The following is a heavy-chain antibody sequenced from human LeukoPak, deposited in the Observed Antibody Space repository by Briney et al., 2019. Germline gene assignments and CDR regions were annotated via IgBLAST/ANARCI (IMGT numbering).Heavy chain of an antibody. Sequence: PGRSLRLSCAASGFTLSSYAMHWVRQAPGKGLEWVAVISYDGSNKYYADSVKGRFTISRDNSKNTLYLQMNSLRAEDTAVYYCARSPPYYDFWSGYHPAYYYMDVWGKGTTVTVSS. V-gene: IGHV3-30*01. J-gene: IGHJ6*03. D-gene: IGHD3-3*01. CDR2: ISYDGSNK. CDR1: GFTLSSYA. CDR3: ARSPPYYDFWSGYHPAYYYMDV.